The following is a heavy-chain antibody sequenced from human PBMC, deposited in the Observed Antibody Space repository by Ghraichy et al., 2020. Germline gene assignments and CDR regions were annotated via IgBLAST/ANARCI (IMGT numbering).Heavy chain of an antibody. Sequence: ASVKVSCKASGYTFTSYGISWVRQAPGQGLEWMGWISAYNGNTNYAQKLQGRVTMTTDTSTSTAYMELRSLRSDDTAVYYCARWMVGYYDSSALNAFDIWGQGTMVTVSS. V-gene: IGHV1-18*01. D-gene: IGHD3-22*01. J-gene: IGHJ3*02. CDR3: ARWMVGYYDSSALNAFDI. CDR2: ISAYNGNT. CDR1: GYTFTSYG.